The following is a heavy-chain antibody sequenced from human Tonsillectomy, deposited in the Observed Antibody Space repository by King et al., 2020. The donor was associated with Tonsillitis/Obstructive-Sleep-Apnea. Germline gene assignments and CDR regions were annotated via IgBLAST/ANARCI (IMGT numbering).Heavy chain of an antibody. CDR1: GGTFSSYA. D-gene: IGHD3-10*01. J-gene: IGHJ6*02. Sequence: QLVQSGAEVKKPGSSVKVSCKASGGTFSSYAISWVRQAPGQGLEWMGGIIPLLGIANYAQKFQGRVTITADKSTSTAYMELSSLRSEDTAVYYCARDVYGSGSYDYYYGMDVWGQGTTVTVSS. CDR3: ARDVYGSGSYDYYYGMDV. V-gene: IGHV1-69*10. CDR2: IIPLLGIA.